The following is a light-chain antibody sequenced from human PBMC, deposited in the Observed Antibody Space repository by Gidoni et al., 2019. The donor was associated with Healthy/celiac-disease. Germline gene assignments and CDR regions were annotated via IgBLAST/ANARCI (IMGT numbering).Light chain of an antibody. V-gene: IGKV3-20*01. CDR2: GAS. CDR3: QQYGSSPT. Sequence: EPVLTQSPGTLSLSPGERATPSCRASQSVSSSYLAWYQQKPGQAPRLLIYGASSRATGIPDRFSGSGSGTDFTLTISRLEPEDFAVYYCQQYGSSPTFGQGTRLEIK. CDR1: QSVSSSY. J-gene: IGKJ5*01.